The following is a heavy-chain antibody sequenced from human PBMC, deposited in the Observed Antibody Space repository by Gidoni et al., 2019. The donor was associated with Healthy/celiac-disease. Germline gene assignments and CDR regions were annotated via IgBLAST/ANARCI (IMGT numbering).Heavy chain of an antibody. CDR1: GYSFTSYW. V-gene: IGHV5-51*01. J-gene: IGHJ6*02. CDR2: IYPGDSDT. D-gene: IGHD6-13*01. Sequence: EVQLVQSGAEVKKHGESLKISCKGSGYSFTSYWIGWVRQMPGKGLEWMGIIYPGDSDTRYSPSFQGQVTISADKSISTAYLQWSSLKASDTAMYYCARQNAGYIAAAGPMDVWGQGTTVTVSS. CDR3: ARQNAGYIAAAGPMDV.